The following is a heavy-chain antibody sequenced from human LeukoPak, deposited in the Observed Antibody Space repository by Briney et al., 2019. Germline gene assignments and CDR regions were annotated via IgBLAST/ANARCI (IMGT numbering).Heavy chain of an antibody. D-gene: IGHD2/OR15-2a*01. CDR3: AKDSAKKYDDY. Sequence: GGSLRLSCAASGFTFSSYSMNWVRQAPGKGLEWVSDISSSSSAIYYADSVKGRFTISRENSKNTLYLQMNSLRAEDTAVYYCAKDSAKKYDDYWGQGTLVTVSS. CDR1: GFTFSSYS. J-gene: IGHJ4*02. V-gene: IGHV3-48*01. CDR2: ISSSSSAI.